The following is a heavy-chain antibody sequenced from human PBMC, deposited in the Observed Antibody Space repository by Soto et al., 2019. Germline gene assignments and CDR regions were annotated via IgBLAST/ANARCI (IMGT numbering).Heavy chain of an antibody. J-gene: IGHJ4*02. CDR3: AKVGYYDSSGPKDY. CDR1: GFTFSSYA. V-gene: IGHV3-23*01. CDR2: ISGSGGST. D-gene: IGHD3-22*01. Sequence: PGGSLRLSCAASGFTFSSYAMSWVRQAPGKGLEWVSAISGSGGSTYYADSVKGRFTISRDNSKNTLYLQMNSLRAEDTAVYYCAKVGYYDSSGPKDYWGQGTLVTVSS.